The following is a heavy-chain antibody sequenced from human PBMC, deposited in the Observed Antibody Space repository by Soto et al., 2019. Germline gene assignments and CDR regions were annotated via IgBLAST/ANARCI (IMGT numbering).Heavy chain of an antibody. Sequence: PSETLSLTCTVSGGSIISYYRSWIRQPPGKGLGWIGYIYDSGSTNYNPSLKSRVTISVDTSKNQFSLKLSSVTAADTAVYHCARRGAAGGIRHYMDVWGKGTTVTVSS. J-gene: IGHJ6*03. CDR3: ARRGAAGGIRHYMDV. V-gene: IGHV4-59*08. CDR2: IYDSGST. D-gene: IGHD6-13*01. CDR1: GGSIISYY.